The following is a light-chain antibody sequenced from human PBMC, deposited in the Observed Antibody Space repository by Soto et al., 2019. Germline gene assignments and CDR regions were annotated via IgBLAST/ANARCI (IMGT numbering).Light chain of an antibody. V-gene: IGKV1-5*03. CDR3: QQLQSYPIT. CDR1: QTISSW. CDR2: KAS. J-gene: IGKJ5*01. Sequence: DIQMTQSPSTLSGSVGDRVTITCRASQTISSWLAWYQQKPGKAPKLLIYKASTLKSGVPSRFSGSGSGTEFTLTISSLQPEDFATYYCQQLQSYPITFGQGTRLEIK.